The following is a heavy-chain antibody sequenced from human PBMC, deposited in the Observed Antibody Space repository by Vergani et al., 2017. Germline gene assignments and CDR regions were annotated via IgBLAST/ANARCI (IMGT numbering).Heavy chain of an antibody. D-gene: IGHD2-2*01. CDR2: IYYSGSA. V-gene: IGHV4-61*01. J-gene: IGHJ6*03. CDR1: GGSVSSGSYY. Sequence: QVQLQESGPGLVKPSETLSLTCTGPGGSVSSGSYYWSWIRQPPGKGLEWNGYIYYSGSANYNPSLKSRVTISVDTSKNQFSLKLSSVTAADTAVYYCARDSALNYQPYYRDVWGKGSTVTVYS. CDR3: ARDSALNYQPYYRDV.